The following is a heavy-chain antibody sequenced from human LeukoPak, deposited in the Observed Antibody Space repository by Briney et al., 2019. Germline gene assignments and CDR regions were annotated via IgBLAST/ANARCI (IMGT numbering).Heavy chain of an antibody. CDR3: AAGGSRDY. Sequence: GGSLRLSCAASGFTFSSYSMNWVRQAPGRGLEWVSSIGSSSSLYYTDSVKGRFTISRDNAKDSLYLQMNSLRAEDTAVYYCAAGGSRDYWGQGTLVTVSS. J-gene: IGHJ4*02. CDR2: IGSSSSL. D-gene: IGHD3-10*01. V-gene: IGHV3-21*01. CDR1: GFTFSSYS.